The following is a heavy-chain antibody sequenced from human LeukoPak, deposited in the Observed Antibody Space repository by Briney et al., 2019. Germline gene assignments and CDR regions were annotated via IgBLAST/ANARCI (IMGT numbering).Heavy chain of an antibody. Sequence: GGSLRLSCAASGFSLSDYYMSWIRQPPGKGLEWVSYISSSSSYTNYADYVKGRFTISRDNANNSLYLQMNSLRAEDTAVYYCARDLGYGSSTGCSDAFDIWGQGTMVTVSS. CDR1: GFSLSDYY. CDR2: ISSSSSYT. J-gene: IGHJ3*02. V-gene: IGHV3-11*06. CDR3: ARDLGYGSSTGCSDAFDI. D-gene: IGHD2-2*01.